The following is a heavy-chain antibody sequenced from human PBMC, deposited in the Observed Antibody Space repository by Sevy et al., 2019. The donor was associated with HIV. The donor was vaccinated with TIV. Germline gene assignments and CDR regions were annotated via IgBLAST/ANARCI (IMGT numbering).Heavy chain of an antibody. J-gene: IGHJ4*02. D-gene: IGHD3-16*01. CDR1: GGSISTGGYY. Sequence: SETLSLTCTVSGGSISTGGYYWSWIRQHPGKGLEWFGYIYYRGSTSYNPSLQSRVTLSVDTSKNQFSLRLSSVTAADSAVYYCASSLGDFAFDFWGQGIQVTVSS. V-gene: IGHV4-31*03. CDR2: IYYRGST. CDR3: ASSLGDFAFDF.